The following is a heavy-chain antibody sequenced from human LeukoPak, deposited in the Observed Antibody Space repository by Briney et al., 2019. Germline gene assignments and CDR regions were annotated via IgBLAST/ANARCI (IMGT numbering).Heavy chain of an antibody. CDR2: ISSSGYHI. V-gene: IGHV3-21*01. Sequence: GGSLRLSCAASEFTFSNYAMTWVRQAPGEGLEWVSSISSSGYHIYYADSVKGRFTISRDNAKNSLYLQMNSLRAEDTAVYHCAELGITMIGGVWGKGTTVTISS. CDR3: AELGITMIGGV. D-gene: IGHD3-10*02. J-gene: IGHJ6*04. CDR1: EFTFSNYA.